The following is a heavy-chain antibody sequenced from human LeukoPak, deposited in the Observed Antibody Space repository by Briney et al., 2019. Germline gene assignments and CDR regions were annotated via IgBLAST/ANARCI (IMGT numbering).Heavy chain of an antibody. CDR2: INDSGST. D-gene: IGHD5-12*01. V-gene: IGHV4-34*01. J-gene: IGHJ5*02. Sequence: PSETLSLTCAVYGGSFSGYYWSWIRQPPGKGLEWIGEINDSGSTNYNPSLKSRVTISVDTSKNQFSLKLSSVTAADTAVYYCARVVATIRSKWFDPWGQGTLVTVSS. CDR1: GGSFSGYY. CDR3: ARVVATIRSKWFDP.